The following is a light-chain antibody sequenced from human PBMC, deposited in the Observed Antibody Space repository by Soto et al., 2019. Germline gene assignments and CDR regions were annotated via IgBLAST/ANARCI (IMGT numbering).Light chain of an antibody. V-gene: IGLV2-11*01. Sequence: QSALTQPRSVSGSPGQSVTISCIGTSSDVGGYNYVSWYQQHPDKAPKLIISYVNKRPSGVPDRFSGSKSGSTASLTISGLQAEDEADYYCCSFTGNYVVFGGGTKVTVL. CDR1: SSDVGGYNY. J-gene: IGLJ2*01. CDR3: CSFTGNYVV. CDR2: YVN.